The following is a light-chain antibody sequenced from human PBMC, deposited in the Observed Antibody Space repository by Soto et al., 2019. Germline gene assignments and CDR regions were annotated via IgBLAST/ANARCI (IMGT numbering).Light chain of an antibody. V-gene: IGKV3-15*01. J-gene: IGKJ3*01. CDR2: GAS. CDR3: QQYNIYPFS. Sequence: EIVMTQSPATLSVSPGERATLSCRASQSVGSNLAWYQQKPGQAPRLLIYGASTRATGIPARFSGSGSGTEFTLTISSLQPEDVATYYCQQYNIYPFSFGPGTKVEVK. CDR1: QSVGSN.